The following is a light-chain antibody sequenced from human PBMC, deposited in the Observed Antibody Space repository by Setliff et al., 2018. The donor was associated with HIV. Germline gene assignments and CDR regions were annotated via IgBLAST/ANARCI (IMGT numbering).Light chain of an antibody. CDR2: RNN. J-gene: IGLJ1*01. V-gene: IGLV1-44*01. CDR1: SSNIGSNI. Sequence: SVLTQPPSASGTPGQRVTISCSGSSSNIGSNIVNWYQHLPGTAPKLLIYRNNQRPSGVPDRFSGSKSGTSASLAISGLQSEDEADYYCATWDDSLNGKVFGSGTKGTV. CDR3: ATWDDSLNGKV.